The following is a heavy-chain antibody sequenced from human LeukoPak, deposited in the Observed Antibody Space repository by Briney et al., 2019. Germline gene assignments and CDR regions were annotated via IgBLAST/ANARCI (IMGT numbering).Heavy chain of an antibody. J-gene: IGHJ4*02. D-gene: IGHD2-2*01. CDR1: GFTFSSYA. Sequence: GGSLRLSCAASGFTFSSYAMHWVRQAPGKGLEWVAVISYDGSNKYYADSVKGRFTISRDNSKNTLYPQMNSLRAEDTAAYYCARDRDSTSYFDYWGQGTLVTVSS. CDR3: ARDRDSTSYFDY. V-gene: IGHV3-30-3*01. CDR2: ISYDGSNK.